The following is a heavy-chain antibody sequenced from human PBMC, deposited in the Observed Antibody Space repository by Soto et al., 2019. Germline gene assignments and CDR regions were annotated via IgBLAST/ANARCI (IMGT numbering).Heavy chain of an antibody. J-gene: IGHJ3*02. D-gene: IGHD6-19*01. CDR2: IKHDGSEI. Sequence: EVQLVESGGGLVQPGGSLRLSCAASGFSFSTYWMYWVRQAPGKGLEWVANIKHDGSEIYYVDSVKGRFTISRDNAENSLYLQMNSLRAEDTAVYYCVRPLGWRDAFDIWSQGTMVTVSS. V-gene: IGHV3-7*01. CDR3: VRPLGWRDAFDI. CDR1: GFSFSTYW.